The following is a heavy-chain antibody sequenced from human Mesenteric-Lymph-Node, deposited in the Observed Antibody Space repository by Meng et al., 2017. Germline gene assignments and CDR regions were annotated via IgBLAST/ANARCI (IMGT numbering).Heavy chain of an antibody. CDR1: GPTFNNDD. D-gene: IGHD2-15*01. CDR2: MNPNTRNT. V-gene: IGHV1-8*02. CDR3: ARAPADVIGCCYWFDS. J-gene: IGHJ5*01. Sequence: HVHLLSWGVEVKKPGAQEKFSCKSSGPTFNNDDTNWVRQATGQGLGWMGWMNPNTRNTGYAQKFQGKVTITMDNSMRTAYRELTSLTSDDTAVYYCARAPADVIGCCYWFDSWGQGTLVTVSS.